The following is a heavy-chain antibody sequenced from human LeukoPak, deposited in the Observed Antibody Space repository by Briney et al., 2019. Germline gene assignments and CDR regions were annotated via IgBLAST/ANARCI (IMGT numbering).Heavy chain of an antibody. D-gene: IGHD6-19*01. CDR3: ALSSGWYKLDS. V-gene: IGHV4-39*07. J-gene: IGHJ4*02. Sequence: PSETLSLTCTVSGGSISSSRDYWAWIRQPPGKGLEWIANIYYSGSTYYSPSLKSRATLSVDKSKNQFSMRLNSVTAADTAVYYCALSSGWYKLDSWGQGTLVTVSS. CDR2: IYYSGST. CDR1: GGSISSSRDY.